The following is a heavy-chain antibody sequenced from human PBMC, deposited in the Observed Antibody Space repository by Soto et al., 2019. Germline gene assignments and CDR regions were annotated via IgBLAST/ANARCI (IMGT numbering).Heavy chain of an antibody. CDR2: IYYRGTT. CDR3: AASCVGCGVFTYYGMDV. V-gene: IGHV4-31*03. CDR1: GASISSGGYY. J-gene: IGHJ6*02. Sequence: QVQLQESGPGLVKPSQTLSLTCSVSGASISSGGYYWNWIRQHPGKGLEWIGYIYYRGTTYYNPYLKSRVTVSVDKSKTPFTLKLSSVTAAATAVYYCAASCVGCGVFTYYGMDVWGHGTTVTVSS. D-gene: IGHD2-8*01.